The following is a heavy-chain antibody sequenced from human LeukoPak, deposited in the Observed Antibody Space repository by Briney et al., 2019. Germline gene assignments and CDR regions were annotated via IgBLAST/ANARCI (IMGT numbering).Heavy chain of an antibody. CDR3: ARDLWGAYRVDYFDC. CDR2: INWNGGST. D-gene: IGHD3-3*01. J-gene: IGHJ4*02. Sequence: GGSLRLSCAASGFIFDDYGMSWVRQVPGKGLEWVSGINWNGGSTGYADSVRGRFTISRDNAKNSLYLQMNSLRAEDTAVYYCARDLWGAYRVDYFDCWGQGTLVTVSS. V-gene: IGHV3-20*04. CDR1: GFIFDDYG.